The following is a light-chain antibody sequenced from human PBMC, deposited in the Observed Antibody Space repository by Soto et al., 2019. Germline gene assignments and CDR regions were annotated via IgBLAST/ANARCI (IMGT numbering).Light chain of an antibody. CDR2: DDN. V-gene: IGLV1-51*01. J-gene: IGLJ1*01. Sequence: QSVMTQPPSVSAAPGQTVTISCSGSSSNIGGNSVSWYQQLPGTAPKLLIYDDNKPPSGIPDRFSGSKSGTSATLGITGFQTGDEADYYCGSWDSSLSAYVFGTGTKLTVL. CDR1: SSNIGGNS. CDR3: GSWDSSLSAYV.